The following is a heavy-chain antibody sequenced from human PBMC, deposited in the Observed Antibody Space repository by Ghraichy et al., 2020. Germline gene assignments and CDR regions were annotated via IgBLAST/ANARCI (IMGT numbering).Heavy chain of an antibody. CDR3: ARQSIAYDTDY. CDR2: IRYSGST. V-gene: IGHV4-39*01. D-gene: IGHD2-8*01. J-gene: IGHJ4*02. Sequence: SETLSLTCTVSGDSITTSDYYWAWIRQPPGKGLEWIGSIRYSGSTHYNPSFTSRVTMSRDTSKNQYSLKLISVTAADTAVYYCARQSIAYDTDYWGQGNLVTVSS. CDR1: GDSITTSDYY.